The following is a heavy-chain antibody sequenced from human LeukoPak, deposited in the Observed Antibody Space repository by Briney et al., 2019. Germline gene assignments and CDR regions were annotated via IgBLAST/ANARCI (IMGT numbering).Heavy chain of an antibody. CDR2: ISADNGNT. CDR1: GYTFTNYA. J-gene: IGHJ4*02. Sequence: ASVTVSCMGSGYTFTNYAISWVRQAPGQGLEWMAWISADNGNTNYARHLQGRVTMTIDTPTSTAYMEVSSLRSDDTAVYYCARGGSGWYVDYWRQGTLVTVSS. V-gene: IGHV1-18*01. D-gene: IGHD6-13*01. CDR3: ARGGSGWYVDY.